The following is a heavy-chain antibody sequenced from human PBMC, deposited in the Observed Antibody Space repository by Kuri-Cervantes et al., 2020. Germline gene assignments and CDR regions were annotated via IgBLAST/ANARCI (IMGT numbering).Heavy chain of an antibody. CDR1: GLTFRRYD. D-gene: IGHD1-1*01. CDR2: IGSDGDT. CDR3: ARNWHDGLDV. J-gene: IGHJ3*01. V-gene: IGHV3-13*01. Sequence: GESLKISCAASGLTFRRYDMSWVRQATGKGLEWVSAIGSDGDTYYSDSVEGRFTISRDLAKNSVYLQMNSLRAGDTALYFCARNWHDGLDVWGQGTLVTVSS.